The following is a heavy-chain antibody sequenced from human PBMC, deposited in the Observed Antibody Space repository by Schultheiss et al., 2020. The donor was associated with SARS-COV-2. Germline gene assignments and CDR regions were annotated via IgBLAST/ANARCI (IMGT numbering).Heavy chain of an antibody. CDR1: GGTFSSYG. CDR2: ISTHNDNT. D-gene: IGHD4-17*01. CDR3: ARVPGDPRVYYYYMDV. J-gene: IGHJ6*02. V-gene: IGHV1-18*01. Sequence: ASVKVSCKASGGTFSSYGISWVRQAPGQGLEWMGWISTHNDNTNYAQNLQGRVTMTTDRSTSTAYVELRSLRSDDTAVYYCARVPGDPRVYYYYMDVWGQGTTVTVSS.